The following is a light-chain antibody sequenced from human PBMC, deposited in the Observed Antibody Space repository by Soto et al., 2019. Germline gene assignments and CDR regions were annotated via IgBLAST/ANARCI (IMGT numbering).Light chain of an antibody. CDR2: GAS. Sequence: EIVLTQSPASLSLSPGERATLSCRASQSVSSHLAWFQQRPGQAPRLLIYGASNRATGIPARFGGSGSGTNFTLTISSVEPEDFAVYYCQQRSNWPPVLTFGGGTKVEIK. CDR3: QQRSNWPPVLT. J-gene: IGKJ4*01. CDR1: QSVSSH. V-gene: IGKV3-11*01.